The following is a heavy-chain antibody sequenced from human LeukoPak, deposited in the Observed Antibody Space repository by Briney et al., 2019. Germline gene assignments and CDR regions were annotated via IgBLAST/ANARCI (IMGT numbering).Heavy chain of an antibody. Sequence: GRSLRLSCAASGFTSSSYGMHWVRQAPGKGLEWVAVISYDGSNKYYADSVKGRFTISRDNSKNTLYLQMNSLRAEDTAVYYCAKDRRGFMVRGRNYYYGMDVWGKGTTVTVSS. CDR2: ISYDGSNK. CDR1: GFTSSSYG. D-gene: IGHD3-10*01. V-gene: IGHV3-30*18. J-gene: IGHJ6*04. CDR3: AKDRRGFMVRGRNYYYGMDV.